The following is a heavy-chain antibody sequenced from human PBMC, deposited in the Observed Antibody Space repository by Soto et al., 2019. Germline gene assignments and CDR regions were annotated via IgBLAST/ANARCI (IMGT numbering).Heavy chain of an antibody. CDR1: GYTFTSYA. CDR3: ARGGNYDYIWGSIEGYYYYMDV. Sequence: GASVKVSCKASGYTFTSYAMHWVRQAPGQRLEWMGWINAGNGNTKYSQKFQGRVTITRDTSASTAYMELSSLRSEDTAVYYCARGGNYDYIWGSIEGYYYYMDVWGKGTTVTVSS. D-gene: IGHD3-16*01. J-gene: IGHJ6*03. V-gene: IGHV1-3*01. CDR2: INAGNGNT.